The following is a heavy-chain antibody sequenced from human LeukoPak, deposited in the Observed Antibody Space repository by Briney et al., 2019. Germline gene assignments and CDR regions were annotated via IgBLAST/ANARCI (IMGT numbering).Heavy chain of an antibody. CDR1: GFTFTDYA. V-gene: IGHV3-30*04. Sequence: PGTSLRLSCVASGFTFTDYAFNWVRQTPGKGMERVAIISSDGNTQSYADPLKGRFTISRDNFRDTVFLELTTLRPEDTGLYYCVRDLTSGARFDFWGPGTLVTVSS. D-gene: IGHD3-9*01. CDR3: VRDLTSGARFDF. J-gene: IGHJ4*01. CDR2: ISSDGNTQ.